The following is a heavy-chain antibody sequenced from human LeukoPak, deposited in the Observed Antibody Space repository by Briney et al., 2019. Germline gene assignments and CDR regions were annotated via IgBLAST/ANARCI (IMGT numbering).Heavy chain of an antibody. Sequence: ASVKVSCKASGYTFTSYYMHWVRQAPGQGLEWMGIINPSGGSTSYAQKPQGRVTMTRDTSTSTVYMELSSLRSEDTAVYYCARDSDYGSGSYYRPFDYWGQGTLVTVSS. V-gene: IGHV1-46*01. CDR3: ARDSDYGSGSYYRPFDY. D-gene: IGHD3-10*01. J-gene: IGHJ4*02. CDR1: GYTFTSYY. CDR2: INPSGGST.